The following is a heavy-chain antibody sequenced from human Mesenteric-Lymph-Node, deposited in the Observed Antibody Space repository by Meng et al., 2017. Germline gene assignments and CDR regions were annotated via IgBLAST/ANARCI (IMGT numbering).Heavy chain of an antibody. CDR2: MDYRGST. CDR3: ATGQGQSWFDP. J-gene: IGHJ5*02. CDR1: GDAISSGEYF. V-gene: IGHV4-30-4*01. Sequence: QGQLQESGPGLVKPSQTLSLTCTGSGDAISSGEYFWSWIRQPPGKGLEWIGYMDYRGSTFYNPSLKSRVTISVDTSKNQFSLKLSSVTAADTAVYYCATGQGQSWFDPWGQGTLVTVSS. D-gene: IGHD1-1*01.